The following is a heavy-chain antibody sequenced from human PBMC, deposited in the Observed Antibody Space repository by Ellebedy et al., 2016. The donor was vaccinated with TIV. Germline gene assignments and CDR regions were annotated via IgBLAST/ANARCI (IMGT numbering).Heavy chain of an antibody. V-gene: IGHV4-4*02. J-gene: IGHJ6*02. CDR3: ARDDVVVVTAIRDYYYYYGMDV. CDR1: GGSISSSNW. CDR2: IYHNGST. Sequence: SETLSLTXAVSGGSISSSNWWSWVRQPPGKGLEWIGEIYHNGSTNYNPPLKSRVTISVDKSKNQFSLKLSSVTAADTAVYYCARDDVVVVTAIRDYYYYYGMDVWGQGTTVTVSS. D-gene: IGHD2-21*02.